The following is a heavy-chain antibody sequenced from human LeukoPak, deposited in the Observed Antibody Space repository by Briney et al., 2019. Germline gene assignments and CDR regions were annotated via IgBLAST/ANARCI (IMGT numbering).Heavy chain of an antibody. J-gene: IGHJ4*02. Sequence: GGSLRLSCAASGFTFSSYSMNWVRQAPGKGLEWVSSISSSSSYIYYADSVKGRLTISRDNSKNSLYLQMNSLRAEDTAVYYCARGRRYYGSGSYTAFDYWGQGTLVTVSS. CDR2: ISSSSSYI. D-gene: IGHD3-10*01. V-gene: IGHV3-21*01. CDR3: ARGRRYYGSGSYTAFDY. CDR1: GFTFSSYS.